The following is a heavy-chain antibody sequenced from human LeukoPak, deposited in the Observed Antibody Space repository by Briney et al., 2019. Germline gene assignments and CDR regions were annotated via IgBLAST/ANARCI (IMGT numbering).Heavy chain of an antibody. D-gene: IGHD2-15*01. V-gene: IGHV3-21*01. Sequence: GGSLRLSCAASGFTFSSYSMNWVRQVPGKGLEWVSSISSSSSYIYYADSVKGRFTISRDNAKNSLYLQMNSLRAEDTAVCYCARMDDIVVVVAATQYNWFDPWGQGTLVTVSS. CDR1: GFTFSSYS. CDR2: ISSSSSYI. CDR3: ARMDDIVVVVAATQYNWFDP. J-gene: IGHJ5*02.